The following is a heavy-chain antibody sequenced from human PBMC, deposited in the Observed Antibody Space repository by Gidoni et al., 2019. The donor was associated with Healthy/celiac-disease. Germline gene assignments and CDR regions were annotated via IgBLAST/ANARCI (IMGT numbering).Heavy chain of an antibody. CDR1: GGTFSSYA. CDR3: ARDLYSGSYYYYGMDV. J-gene: IGHJ6*02. CDR2: IIPILGIA. D-gene: IGHD1-26*01. V-gene: IGHV1-69*04. Sequence: QVQLVQSGAEVKKPGSSVKVSCKASGGTFSSYAFSWVRQAPGQGLEWMGRIIPILGIANYAQKFQGRVTITADKSTSTAYMELSSLRSEDTAVYYCARDLYSGSYYYYGMDVWGQGTTVTVSS.